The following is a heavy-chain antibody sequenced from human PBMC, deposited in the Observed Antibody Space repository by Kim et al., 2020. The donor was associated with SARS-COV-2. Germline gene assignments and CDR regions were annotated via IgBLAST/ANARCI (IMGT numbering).Heavy chain of an antibody. D-gene: IGHD2-2*01. J-gene: IGHJ4*02. Sequence: GGSLRLSCAASGFTFSSYGMHWVRQAPGKGLEWVAVIWYDGSNKYYADSVKGRFTISRDNSKNTLYLQMNSLRAEDTAVYYCARQRGSSTSCLDYWGQGTLVTVSS. V-gene: IGHV3-33*01. CDR3: ARQRGSSTSCLDY. CDR1: GFTFSSYG. CDR2: IWYDGSNK.